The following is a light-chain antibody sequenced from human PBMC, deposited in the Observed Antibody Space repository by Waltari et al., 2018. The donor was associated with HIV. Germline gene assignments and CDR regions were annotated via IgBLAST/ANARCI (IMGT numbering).Light chain of an antibody. CDR2: GAS. V-gene: IGKV3-15*01. CDR1: QSVSSN. J-gene: IGKJ1*01. CDR3: QQYNNWPPWT. Sequence: EILMTQSPATLSVSPGERATLSCRASQSVSSNLAWYQQNPGQAPRLLIYGASTRATGIPARFSGSGSGTEFTLTISSLQSEDFAVYYCQQYNNWPPWTFGQGTKVEIK.